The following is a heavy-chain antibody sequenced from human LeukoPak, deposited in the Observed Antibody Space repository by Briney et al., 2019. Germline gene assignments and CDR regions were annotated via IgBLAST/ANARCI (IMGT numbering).Heavy chain of an antibody. D-gene: IGHD6-19*01. J-gene: IGHJ4*02. V-gene: IGHV4-39*07. CDR2: IYYSGST. CDR1: GGSISSSSYY. Sequence: SETLSLTCTVSGGSISSSSYYWGWIRQPPGKGLEWIGSIYYSGSTYYNPSLKRRVTISVDTSKNQFSLKLSSVTAADTAVYYCARDKSPSGWYSVFWGQGTLVTVSS. CDR3: ARDKSPSGWYSVF.